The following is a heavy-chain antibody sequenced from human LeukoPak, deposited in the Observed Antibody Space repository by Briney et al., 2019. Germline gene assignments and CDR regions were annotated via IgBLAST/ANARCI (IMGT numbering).Heavy chain of an antibody. Sequence: GASVKVSCKASGFTFTSSVVQWVRQARGQRLEWIGWIVVGSGNTNYAQKFQERVTITRDMSTSTAYMELSSLRSEDTAVYYCARAGTKGATGAFDIWGQGTMVTVSS. D-gene: IGHD1-26*01. V-gene: IGHV1-58*01. CDR2: IVVGSGNT. CDR1: GFTFTSSV. CDR3: ARAGTKGATGAFDI. J-gene: IGHJ3*02.